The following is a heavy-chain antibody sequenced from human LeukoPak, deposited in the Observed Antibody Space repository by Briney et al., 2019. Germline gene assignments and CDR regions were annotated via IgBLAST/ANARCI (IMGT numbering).Heavy chain of an antibody. Sequence: PSETLSLTCTVSGGSVSSGSYYWSWIRQPPGKGLEWIGYIYYSGSTNYNPSLKSRVTISVDTSKNQFSLKLSSVTAADTAVYYCARDHGIWFGELPPLTYYYYGMDVWGQGTTVTVSS. CDR2: IYYSGST. V-gene: IGHV4-61*01. J-gene: IGHJ6*02. CDR3: ARDHGIWFGELPPLTYYYYGMDV. D-gene: IGHD3-10*01. CDR1: GGSVSSGSYY.